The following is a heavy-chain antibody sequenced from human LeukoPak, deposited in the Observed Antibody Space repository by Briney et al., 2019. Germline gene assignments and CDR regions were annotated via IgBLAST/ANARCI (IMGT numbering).Heavy chain of an antibody. CDR1: GFTFSSYA. J-gene: IGHJ3*02. Sequence: PGGSLRLSCAASGFTFSSYAMHWVRQAPGKGLEWVAVISYDGSNKYYADSVKGRFTISRDNSKNTLYLQTNSLRAEDTAVYYCAREFGNPGAFDIWGQGTMVTVSS. CDR3: AREFGNPGAFDI. D-gene: IGHD4-23*01. V-gene: IGHV3-30*04. CDR2: ISYDGSNK.